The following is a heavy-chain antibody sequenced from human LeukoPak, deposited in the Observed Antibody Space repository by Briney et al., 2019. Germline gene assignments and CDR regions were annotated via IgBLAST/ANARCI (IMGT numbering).Heavy chain of an antibody. D-gene: IGHD2-15*01. V-gene: IGHV3-23*01. Sequence: GGSLRLSCAASGFTFSSYAMSWVRQAPGKGLEWVSAISGSGGSTYYADSVKGRFTISRDNSKNTLYLQMNSLRAEDTAVYYCAKWGMVAGAKDLYYFDYWGREPWSPSPQ. CDR3: AKWGMVAGAKDLYYFDY. CDR1: GFTFSSYA. CDR2: ISGSGGST. J-gene: IGHJ4*02.